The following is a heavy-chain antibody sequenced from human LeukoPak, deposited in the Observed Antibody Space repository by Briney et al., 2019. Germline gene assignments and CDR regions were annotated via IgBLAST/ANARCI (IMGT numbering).Heavy chain of an antibody. CDR2: INPSGGST. J-gene: IGHJ4*02. V-gene: IGHV1-46*01. D-gene: IGHD5-18*01. CDR1: GYTFTSYY. CDR3: ARADGGYSYDHDGSFFDY. Sequence: ASVKVSCKASGYTFTSYYMHWVRQAPGQGLEWMGIINPSGGSTSYAQKFQGRVTMTRDTSTSTVYMELSSLRSEDTAVYYCARADGGYSYDHDGSFFDYWGQGTLVTVSS.